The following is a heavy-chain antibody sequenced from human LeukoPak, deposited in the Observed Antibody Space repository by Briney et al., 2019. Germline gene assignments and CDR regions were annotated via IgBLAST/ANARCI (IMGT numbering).Heavy chain of an antibody. CDR1: GFPFSSYA. V-gene: IGHV3-23*01. J-gene: IGHJ4*02. CDR2: ISCSGGST. Sequence: GSLKLSFAASGFPFSSYAMSWVRPAPGKGLEWVSAISCSGGSTYYADSVKGRFTISRDNSKNTLYLQMNSLRAEDTAVYYCANGLDLTISWGTFGGCFDYWGQGTLVTVSS. CDR3: ANGLDLTISWGTFGGCFDY. D-gene: IGHD3-3*01.